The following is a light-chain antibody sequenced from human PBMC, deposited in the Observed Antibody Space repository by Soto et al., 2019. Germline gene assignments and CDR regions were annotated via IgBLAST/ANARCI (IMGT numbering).Light chain of an antibody. CDR3: QQYNNWPRT. V-gene: IGKV3-15*01. Sequence: EIVMTQSPATLSVSPGERATLSCRASQSVNSNLAWYQQNPGQAPRLLLSGASARAAGIPARFSGSGSGTEFTLTISSLQSEDFAVYHCQQYNNWPRTFGQGTKVEIK. J-gene: IGKJ1*01. CDR2: GAS. CDR1: QSVNSN.